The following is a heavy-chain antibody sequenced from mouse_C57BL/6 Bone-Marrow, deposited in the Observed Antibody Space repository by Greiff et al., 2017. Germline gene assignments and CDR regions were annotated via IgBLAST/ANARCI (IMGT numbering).Heavy chain of an antibody. CDR3: ARTFTVVATFDY. CDR2: IDPANGNT. Sequence: VHVKQSVAELVRPGASVKLSCTASGFNIKNTYMHWVKQRPEQGLEWIGRIDPANGNTKYAPKFQGKATITADTSSNTAYLQLSSLTSEDTAIYYCARTFTVVATFDYWGQGTTLTVSS. V-gene: IGHV14-3*01. D-gene: IGHD1-1*01. CDR1: GFNIKNTY. J-gene: IGHJ2*01.